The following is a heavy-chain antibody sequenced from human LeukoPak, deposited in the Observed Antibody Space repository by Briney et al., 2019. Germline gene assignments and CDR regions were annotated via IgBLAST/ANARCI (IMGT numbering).Heavy chain of an antibody. Sequence: ASVKVSCKTSGYTFTDYYIHWVRQAPGQGLEWMAWMNPNSGGTSYAQKFQGRVTMTRDMSTSTVYMELSSLRSEDTAVYYCARDPSFRLPALYYFDYWGQGTLVTVSS. V-gene: IGHV1-2*02. CDR2: MNPNSGGT. CDR3: ARDPSFRLPALYYFDY. J-gene: IGHJ4*02. CDR1: GYTFTDYY. D-gene: IGHD5-18*01.